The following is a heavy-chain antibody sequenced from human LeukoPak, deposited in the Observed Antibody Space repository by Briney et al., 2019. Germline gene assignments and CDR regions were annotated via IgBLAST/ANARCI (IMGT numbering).Heavy chain of an antibody. J-gene: IGHJ4*02. CDR1: VFTFSSHC. CDR3: AREIQAAGKTPKY. D-gene: IGHD6-13*01. CDR2: INNDWSST. Sequence: GRTLRLSCAASVFTFSSHCMHGAREAPGKGVVWGSRINNDWSSTTYADSLKDRFTISRDNAKNTIYLQMNSLRDEDTALYYCAREIQAAGKTPKYCGRGKLAIVS. V-gene: IGHV3-74*01.